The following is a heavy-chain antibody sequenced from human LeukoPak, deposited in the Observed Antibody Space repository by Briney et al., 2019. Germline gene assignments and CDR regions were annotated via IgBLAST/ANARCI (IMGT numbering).Heavy chain of an antibody. CDR2: ISSSGTTI. J-gene: IGHJ4*02. CDR3: ARSSGTYHFDY. V-gene: IGHV3-48*03. Sequence: GGSLRLSCAASGFTFSSYEMNWVRQAPGKGLEWVSYISSSGTTIYYADSVRGRFTISRDNAKNSLFLQVNSLRAEDTAVYYCARSSGTYHFDYWGQGTLVTVSS. CDR1: GFTFSSYE. D-gene: IGHD1-26*01.